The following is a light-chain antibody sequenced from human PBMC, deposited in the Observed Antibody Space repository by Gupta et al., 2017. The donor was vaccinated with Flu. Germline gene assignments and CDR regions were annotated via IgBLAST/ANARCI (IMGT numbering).Light chain of an antibody. V-gene: IGLV1-40*01. J-gene: IGLJ2*01. CDR2: GNS. CDR3: QSYDSSLSVV. Sequence: QSVLTPPPSVSWAPGQRVTISCTGSSSNIGAGYDVHWYQQLPGTAPKLLIYGNSNRLSGVPDRFSGSKSGTSASLAITGLQAEDEADYYCQSYDSSLSVVFGGGTKLTVL. CDR1: SSNIGAGYD.